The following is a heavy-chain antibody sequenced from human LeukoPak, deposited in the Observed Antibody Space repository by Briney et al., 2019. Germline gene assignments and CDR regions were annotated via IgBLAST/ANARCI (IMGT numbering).Heavy chain of an antibody. CDR1: GGSISSSSYY. D-gene: IGHD6-19*01. Sequence: PSETLSLTCTVSGGSISSSSYYWGWIRQPPWKGLEWIGSIYYSGSTYYNPSLKSRVTISVDTSKNQFSLKLSSVTAADTAVYYCARLWVKYSSGWYSSDYWGQGTLVTVSS. CDR3: ARLWVKYSSGWYSSDY. V-gene: IGHV4-39*07. J-gene: IGHJ4*02. CDR2: IYYSGST.